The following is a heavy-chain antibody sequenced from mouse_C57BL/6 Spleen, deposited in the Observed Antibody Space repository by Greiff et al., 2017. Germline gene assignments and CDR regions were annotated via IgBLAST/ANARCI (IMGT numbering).Heavy chain of an antibody. CDR2: IDPENGDT. D-gene: IGHD2-3*01. V-gene: IGHV14-4*01. CDR3: TTDDGYYLDY. J-gene: IGHJ2*01. CDR1: GFNIKDDY. Sequence: VQLQQSGAELVRPGASVKLSCTASGFNIKDDYMHWVKQRPEQGLEWIGWIDPENGDTEYASKFQGKATITADTSSNTAYLQLSSLTSEDTAVYYCTTDDGYYLDYWGQGTTLTVSS.